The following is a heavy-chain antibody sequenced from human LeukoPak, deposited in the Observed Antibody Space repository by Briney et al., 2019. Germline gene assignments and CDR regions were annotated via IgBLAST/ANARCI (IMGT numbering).Heavy chain of an antibody. CDR2: IWSDGTEK. D-gene: IGHD4-11*01. CDR3: AKDAQRGFDYSNSLEY. J-gene: IGHJ4*02. V-gene: IGHV3-33*06. CDR1: GFTFSHCW. Sequence: HPGRSLRLSCAASGFTFSHCWMHWVRQAPGKGLEWVAVIWSDGTEKYYGDAVKGRFTISRDNSRNTLYLQMNSLRDEDTAVYYCAKDAQRGFDYSNSLEYWGQGTLVTVSS.